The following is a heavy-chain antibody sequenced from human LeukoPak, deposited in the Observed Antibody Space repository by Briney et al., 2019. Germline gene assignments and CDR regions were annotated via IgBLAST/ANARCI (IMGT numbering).Heavy chain of an antibody. CDR2: IYTSGST. J-gene: IGHJ2*01. CDR1: GGSISSYY. D-gene: IGHD2-15*01. V-gene: IGHV4-4*07. CDR3: ARGRYCSGGSCPKYFDL. Sequence: SETLSLTCTVSGGSISSYYWSWIRQPAGKGLEWIGRIYTSGSTNYNPSLKSRVTMSVDTSKNQFSLKLSSVTAADTAVYYCARGRYCSGGSCPKYFDLWGRGTLVTVSS.